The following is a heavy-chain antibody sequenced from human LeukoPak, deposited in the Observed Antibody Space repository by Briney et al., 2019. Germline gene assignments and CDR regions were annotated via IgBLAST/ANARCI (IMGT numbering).Heavy chain of an antibody. CDR1: GGSFSGNY. CDR2: INHSGST. Sequence: SETLSLTCAVYGGSFSGNYWSWIRQPPGKGLXWXGEINHSGSTNYNPSLKSRVTISVDTSKNQFSLKLSSVTAADTAVYYCARERGYSGYDYPYYMDVWGKGTTVTVSS. CDR3: ARERGYSGYDYPYYMDV. J-gene: IGHJ6*03. D-gene: IGHD5-12*01. V-gene: IGHV4-34*01.